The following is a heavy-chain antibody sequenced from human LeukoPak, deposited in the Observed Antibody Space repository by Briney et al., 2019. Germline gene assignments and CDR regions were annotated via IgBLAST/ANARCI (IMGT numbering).Heavy chain of an antibody. V-gene: IGHV4-39*07. D-gene: IGHD3-3*01. CDR3: ARRGYYDFWSGRSPHVDPPGGMDV. CDR1: GGSISSSSYY. CDR2: IYYSGST. Sequence: PSETLSLTCTVSGGSISSSSYYWGWIRQPPGKGLEWIGTIYYSGSTYYNPSLKSRVTISVDTSKNQFSLKLSSVTAADTAVYYCARRGYYDFWSGRSPHVDPPGGMDVWGQGTTVTVSS. J-gene: IGHJ6*02.